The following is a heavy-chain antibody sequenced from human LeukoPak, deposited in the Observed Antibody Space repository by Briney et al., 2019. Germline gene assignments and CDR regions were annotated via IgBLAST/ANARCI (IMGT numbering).Heavy chain of an antibody. CDR3: ARVSPAGNAFDI. V-gene: IGHV3-33*01. Sequence: PGGSLRLSCAASGFTFSSYGMHWVRQAPGKGLEWVAVIWYDGSNKYYADSVKGRFTISRDNYKNTLYLQMNSLRAEDTAVYYCARVSPAGNAFDIWGQGTMVTVSS. CDR1: GFTFSSYG. J-gene: IGHJ3*02. CDR2: IWYDGSNK.